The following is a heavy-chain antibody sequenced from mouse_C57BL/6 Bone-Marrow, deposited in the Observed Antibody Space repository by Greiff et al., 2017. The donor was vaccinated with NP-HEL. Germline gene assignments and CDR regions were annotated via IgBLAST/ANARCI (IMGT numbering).Heavy chain of an antibody. Sequence: EVKLMESGGGLVQSGRSLRLSCATSGFTFSDFYMEWVRQAPGKGLEWIAASRNKANDYTTEYSASVKGRFIVSRDTSQSILYLQMNALRAEDTAIYYCARDYGYDGTGSAMDYWGQGTSVTVSS. CDR3: ARDYGYDGTGSAMDY. J-gene: IGHJ4*01. V-gene: IGHV7-1*01. CDR1: GFTFSDFY. CDR2: SRNKANDYTT. D-gene: IGHD2-2*01.